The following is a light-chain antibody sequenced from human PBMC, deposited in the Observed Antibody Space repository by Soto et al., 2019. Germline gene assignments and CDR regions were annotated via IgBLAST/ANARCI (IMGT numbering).Light chain of an antibody. CDR3: QSYDNSLSGYV. CDR2: GNI. V-gene: IGLV1-40*01. Sequence: QAVVTQPPSVSGAPGQRVTISCTGSRSNIGAGYDVHWYQQLPATAPRLLIYGNINRPSGVPDRFSGSKSGTSASLAITGLQAEDEADYYCQSYDNSLSGYVFGAGTKLTVL. J-gene: IGLJ1*01. CDR1: RSNIGAGYD.